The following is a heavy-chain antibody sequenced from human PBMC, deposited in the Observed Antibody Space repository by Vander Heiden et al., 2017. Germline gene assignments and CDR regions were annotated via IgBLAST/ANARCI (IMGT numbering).Heavy chain of an antibody. D-gene: IGHD1-26*01. CDR1: GGSFSGYY. J-gene: IGHJ6*02. CDR2: IKHSGST. Sequence: QVQLQQWGAGLLKPSETLSLTCAVYGGSFSGYYWSWIRQPPGKGLEWIGEIKHSGSTNYNPSLKSRVTISVDTSKNQFSLKLSSVTAADTAVYYCARAVGYGMDVWGQGTTVTVSS. CDR3: ARAVGYGMDV. V-gene: IGHV4-34*01.